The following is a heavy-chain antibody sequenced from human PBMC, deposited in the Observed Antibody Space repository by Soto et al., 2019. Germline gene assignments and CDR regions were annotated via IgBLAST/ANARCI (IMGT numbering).Heavy chain of an antibody. J-gene: IGHJ4*02. CDR2: ISAYNGNT. V-gene: IGHV1-18*01. Sequence: QVQLVQSGAEVKKPGASVKVSCKASGYTFTSYGISWVRQAPGQGLEWMGWISAYNGNTTYAQKLQGRVTMTTDPSTSTAYIELRSRTPDDTAVYSCARDPWAPGAPTLPPGFDCSGQGTLVTVSS. CDR1: GYTFTSYG. CDR3: ARDPWAPGAPTLPPGFDC. D-gene: IGHD1-1*01.